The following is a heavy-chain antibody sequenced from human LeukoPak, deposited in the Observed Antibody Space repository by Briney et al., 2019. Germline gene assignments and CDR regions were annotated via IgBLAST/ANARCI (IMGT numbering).Heavy chain of an antibody. CDR3: AKGRGVIHSILYY. V-gene: IGHV3-23*01. J-gene: IGHJ4*02. D-gene: IGHD3-10*01. Sequence: GRSLRLSCAASGLIFSNYGMHWVRQAPGKGLEWVSAISGSGGSTYYADSVKGRFTISRDNSKNTLYLQMNSLGAEDTAVYYCAKGRGVIHSILYYWGQGTLVTVSS. CDR1: GLIFSNYG. CDR2: ISGSGGST.